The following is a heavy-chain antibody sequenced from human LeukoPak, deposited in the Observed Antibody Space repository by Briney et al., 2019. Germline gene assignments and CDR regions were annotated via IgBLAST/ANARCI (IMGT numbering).Heavy chain of an antibody. CDR2: INAGNGNT. V-gene: IGHV1-3*01. Sequence: GASVKVSCKASGYTFTSYAMHWVRQAPGQRLEWMGWINAGNGNTKYSQKFQGRVTITRDTSASTAYMELSSLRSEDTAVYYCARGSRGLRWALPGTPFAPWGQGTLVTVSS. CDR1: GYTFTSYA. D-gene: IGHD4-23*01. J-gene: IGHJ5*02. CDR3: ARGSRGLRWALPGTPFAP.